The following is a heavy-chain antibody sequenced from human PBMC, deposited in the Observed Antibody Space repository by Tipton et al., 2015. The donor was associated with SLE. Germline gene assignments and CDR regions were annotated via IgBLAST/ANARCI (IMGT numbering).Heavy chain of an antibody. CDR2: VSYSGST. J-gene: IGHJ4*02. V-gene: IGHV4-59*01. CDR1: GGSINVYY. Sequence: TLSLTCSVSGGSINVYYWSWGRQPPGKGLEWIGYVSYSGSTNYNPSLQSRVTISVDTSKNQFSLKLRSVTAADTAVYFCARIRPGHGDPFDFWGQGTLVTVSS. CDR3: ARIRPGHGDPFDF. D-gene: IGHD3-3*01.